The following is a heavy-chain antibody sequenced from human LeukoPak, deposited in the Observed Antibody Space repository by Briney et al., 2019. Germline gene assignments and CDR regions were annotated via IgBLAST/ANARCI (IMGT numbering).Heavy chain of an antibody. Sequence: SETLSLTCTVSGGSISSYYWSWLRQPPGKGLEWIGYIYYSGSTNYNPSLKSRVTISVDTSKNQFSLKLSSVTAADTAVYYCARSVARRFYYYGSGDDAFDIWGQGTMVTVSS. D-gene: IGHD3-10*01. J-gene: IGHJ3*02. CDR3: ARSVARRFYYYGSGDDAFDI. CDR1: GGSISSYY. V-gene: IGHV4-59*01. CDR2: IYYSGST.